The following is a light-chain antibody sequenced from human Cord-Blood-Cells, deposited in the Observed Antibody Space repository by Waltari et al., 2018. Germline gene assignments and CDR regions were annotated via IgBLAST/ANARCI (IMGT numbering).Light chain of an antibody. CDR1: KLGDKY. V-gene: IGLV3-1*01. J-gene: IGLJ2*01. Sequence: SYELTQPPSVSVSPGQTASITCSGDKLGDKYACWYQQKTGQSPVLVIYQDSKRPSGSPELFSGSNSWNTATLTISGTQAMDEADYYCQAWDSSTVVFGGGTKLTVL. CDR2: QDS. CDR3: QAWDSSTVV.